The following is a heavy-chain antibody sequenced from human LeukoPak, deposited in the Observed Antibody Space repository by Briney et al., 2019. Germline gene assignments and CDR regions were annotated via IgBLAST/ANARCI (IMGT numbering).Heavy chain of an antibody. V-gene: IGHV3-30*04. CDR3: ARAQSYGVVYYFDY. D-gene: IGHD4-17*01. Sequence: GGSLRLSCAASGFIFSSYAMHWVRQAPGKGLEWVAVISYDGSNKYYADSVKGRFTISRDNSNNTLYLQMNSLRAEDTAVFYCARAQSYGVVYYFDYWGQGTLVTVSS. CDR2: ISYDGSNK. CDR1: GFIFSSYA. J-gene: IGHJ4*02.